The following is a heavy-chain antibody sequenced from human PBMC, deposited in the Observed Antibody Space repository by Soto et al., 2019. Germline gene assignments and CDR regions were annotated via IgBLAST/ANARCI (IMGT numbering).Heavy chain of an antibody. J-gene: IGHJ3*02. CDR2: IIPIFGTA. CDR1: GGTFSSYA. V-gene: IGHV1-69*06. D-gene: IGHD3-22*01. Sequence: SVKVSCKASGGTFSSYAISWVRQAPGQGLEWMGGIIPIFGTANYAQKFRGRVTITADKSTSTAYMELSSLRSEDTAVYYCARDQGYYDSSGYYYVGLGVDAFDIWGQGTMVTVSS. CDR3: ARDQGYYDSSGYYYVGLGVDAFDI.